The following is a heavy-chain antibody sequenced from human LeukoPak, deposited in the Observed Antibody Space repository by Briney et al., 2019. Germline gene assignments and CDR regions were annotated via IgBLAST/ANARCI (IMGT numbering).Heavy chain of an antibody. D-gene: IGHD6-19*01. Sequence: GGSLRLSCAASGFTFSSYSMNWVRQAPGKGLEWVSSITSSSTYIYYADSVKGRFTISRDNAKNSLYVQMNSLRAEDTAVYYCAKAARRQWLVRLDYYYYYYMDVWGKGTTVTVSS. V-gene: IGHV3-21*04. CDR1: GFTFSSYS. J-gene: IGHJ6*03. CDR3: AKAARRQWLVRLDYYYYYYMDV. CDR2: ITSSSTYI.